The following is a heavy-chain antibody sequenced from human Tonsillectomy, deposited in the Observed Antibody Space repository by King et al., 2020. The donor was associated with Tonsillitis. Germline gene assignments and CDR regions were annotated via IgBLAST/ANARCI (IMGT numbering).Heavy chain of an antibody. Sequence: VQLVESGGGVVQPGGSLRLSCAAFGFTFSSYGMHWVRQAPGKRLEWVAFIRYDGSNKYYADSVKGRFTISRDNSKNTLYLQMNSLRAEDTAVYYCAKDLVSDYYGSGSYFDYWGQGTLVTVSS. CDR1: GFTFSSYG. V-gene: IGHV3-30*02. D-gene: IGHD3-10*01. CDR2: IRYDGSNK. J-gene: IGHJ4*02. CDR3: AKDLVSDYYGSGSYFDY.